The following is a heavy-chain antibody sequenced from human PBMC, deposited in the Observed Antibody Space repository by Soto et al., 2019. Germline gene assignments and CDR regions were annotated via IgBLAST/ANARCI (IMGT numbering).Heavy chain of an antibody. V-gene: IGHV4-39*01. CDR3: ARRLFGGEGWFDP. J-gene: IGHJ5*02. CDR1: GGSISSSSYY. D-gene: IGHD3-10*01. Sequence: SETLSLTCTVSGGSISSSSYYWGWIRQPPGKGLEWIGSIYYSGSTYYNPSLKSRVTISVDTSKNQFSLKLSSVTAADTAVYYCARRLFGGEGWFDPWGQGTLVTVSS. CDR2: IYYSGST.